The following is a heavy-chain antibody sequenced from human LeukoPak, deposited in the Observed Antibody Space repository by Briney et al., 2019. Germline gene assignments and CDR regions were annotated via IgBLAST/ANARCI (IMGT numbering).Heavy chain of an antibody. CDR2: IIPIFGTA. J-gene: IGHJ5*02. D-gene: IGHD3-10*01. CDR3: ARGDITMVRGVIIPSRFDL. V-gene: IGHV1-69*06. Sequence: SVKVSCKASGGTFSSYAISWVRQAPGQGLEWMGGIIPIFGTANYAQKFQGRVTITADKSTSTAYMELSSLRSEDTAVYYCARGDITMVRGVIIPSRFDLWGQGTLVTVSS. CDR1: GGTFSSYA.